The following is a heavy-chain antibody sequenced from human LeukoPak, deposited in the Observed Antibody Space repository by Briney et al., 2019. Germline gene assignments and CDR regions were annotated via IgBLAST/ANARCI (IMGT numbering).Heavy chain of an antibody. D-gene: IGHD6-25*01. J-gene: IGHJ4*02. V-gene: IGHV3-21*01. CDR3: ARDGEGAAVPYFFDY. CDR1: GFTFSSYS. CDR2: ISSSSSYI. Sequence: PGGSLRLSRAASGFTFSSYSMNWVRQAPGKGLEWVSSISSSSSYIYYADSVKGRFTISRDNAKNSLYLQMNSLRAEDTAVYYCARDGEGAAVPYFFDYWGQGTLVTVSS.